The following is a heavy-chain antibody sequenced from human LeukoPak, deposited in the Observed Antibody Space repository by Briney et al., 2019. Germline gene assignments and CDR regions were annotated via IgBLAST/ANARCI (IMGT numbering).Heavy chain of an antibody. CDR3: ARSRMVYATYYYYGMDV. D-gene: IGHD2-8*01. CDR1: GYTFTSYY. J-gene: IGHJ6*02. V-gene: IGHV1-46*01. CDR2: INPSGGST. Sequence: ASVKVSCKASGYTFTSYYMHWVRQAPGQGLEWMGIINPSGGSTSYAQKFQGRVTMTRDTSTSTAYMELSSLRSEDTAVYYCARSRMVYATYYYYGMDVWGQGTTVTVSS.